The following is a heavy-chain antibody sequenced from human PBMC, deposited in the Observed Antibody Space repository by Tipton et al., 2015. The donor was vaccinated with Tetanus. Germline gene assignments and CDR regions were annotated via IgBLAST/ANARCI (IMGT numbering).Heavy chain of an antibody. CDR1: GFTFSTHG. CDR3: AREADCSGGSCFSGDFDT. V-gene: IGHV3-33*01. D-gene: IGHD2-15*01. CDR2: VWYDGTRK. Sequence: SLRLSCAASGFTFSTHGMHWVRQAPGKGLEWVALVWYDGTRKYYTESVEGRFTISRDNSKNTLYLQMDSLRVEDTATYFCAREADCSGGSCFSGDFDTWGQGTQVTVSS. J-gene: IGHJ4*02.